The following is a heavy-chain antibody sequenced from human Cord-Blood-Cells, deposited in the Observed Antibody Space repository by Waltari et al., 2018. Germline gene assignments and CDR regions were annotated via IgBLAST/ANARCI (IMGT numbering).Heavy chain of an antibody. CDR2: IYHSGST. D-gene: IGHD3-22*01. CDR3: ASLVDYYDSSGYSDAFDI. Sequence: QVQLQESGPGLVKPSGTLSLTCAVSGGSISSSNWCSWVRQPPGKWLEWIGEIYHSGSTNYNPSLKSRVTISVDKSKNQFSLKLSSVTAADTAVYYCASLVDYYDSSGYSDAFDIWGQGTMVTVSS. V-gene: IGHV4-4*02. CDR1: GGSISSSNW. J-gene: IGHJ3*02.